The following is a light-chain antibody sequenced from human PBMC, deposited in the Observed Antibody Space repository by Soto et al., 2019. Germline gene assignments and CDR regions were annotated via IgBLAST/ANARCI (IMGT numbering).Light chain of an antibody. CDR3: QQRNNWPIT. J-gene: IGKJ5*01. Sequence: IVLTQSPASLSLSPWERATLSCRASQSVDSYLVWYQQKPGQAPRLLIFGASNRATGIPARFSGSGSGTDFTLTINSLEPDDFAVYYCQQRNNWPITFGQGTRLEIK. CDR2: GAS. CDR1: QSVDSY. V-gene: IGKV3-11*01.